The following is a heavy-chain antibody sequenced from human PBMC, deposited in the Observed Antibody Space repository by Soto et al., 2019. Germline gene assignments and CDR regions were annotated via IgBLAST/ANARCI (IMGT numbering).Heavy chain of an antibody. CDR1: GFTFSAYR. CDR2: VSGSTTSI. Sequence: GGSLRLSCAASGFTFSAYRMSWVRQAPGKGLEWVSSVSGSTTSIYYTDSVRGRFTVSRDNAKNSLNLHMDSLRAEDTAIYYCARTFDSRYYYYMDVWGQGTAVTVSS. CDR3: ARTFDSRYYYYMDV. V-gene: IGHV3-21*01. D-gene: IGHD3-10*01. J-gene: IGHJ6*03.